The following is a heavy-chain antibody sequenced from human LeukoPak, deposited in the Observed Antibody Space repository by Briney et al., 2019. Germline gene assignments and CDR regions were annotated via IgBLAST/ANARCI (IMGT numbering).Heavy chain of an antibody. Sequence: GGSLRLSCAASGFTVITNDMTWVRQAPGKGLEWGSVLYSDGNTKYADSVQGRFTISRDNSKNTLYLEMNSLSPDDTAVYYCARGVEPLAAKTLAYWGQGTLVTVSS. V-gene: IGHV3-53*01. J-gene: IGHJ4*02. CDR3: ARGVEPLAAKTLAY. CDR1: GFTVITND. CDR2: LYSDGNT. D-gene: IGHD1-14*01.